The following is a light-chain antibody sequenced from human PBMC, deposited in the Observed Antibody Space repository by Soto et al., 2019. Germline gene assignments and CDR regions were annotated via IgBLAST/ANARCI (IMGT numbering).Light chain of an antibody. CDR3: SSYTSSSTLV. J-gene: IGLJ3*02. CDR2: DVS. CDR1: NSDIGGYNY. V-gene: IGLV2-14*01. Sequence: QSALTQPASVSGSPGQSITISCTGTNSDIGGYNYVSWYQQHPGKAPKLIISDVSTRPSGVSNRFSGSKSGNTASVTISGLQAEDEADYYRSSYTSSSTLVFGGGTKLTVL.